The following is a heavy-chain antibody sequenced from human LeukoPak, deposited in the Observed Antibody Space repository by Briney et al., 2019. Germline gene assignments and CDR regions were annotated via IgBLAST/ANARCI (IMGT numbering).Heavy chain of an antibody. J-gene: IGHJ4*02. CDR1: GGSFSNYT. V-gene: IGHV1-69*02. Sequence: SVKVSCKASGGSFSNYTLNWVRQAPGQGLEWMGRIIPILGIAHYAQKFQGRVTITADKSTRTAYMELSSLRSEDTAVYYCATGEVATPFDYWGQGTLVTVSS. CDR2: IIPILGIA. CDR3: ATGEVATPFDY. D-gene: IGHD5-12*01.